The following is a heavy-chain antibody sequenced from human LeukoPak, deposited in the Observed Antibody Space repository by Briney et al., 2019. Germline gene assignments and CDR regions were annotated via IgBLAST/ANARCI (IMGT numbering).Heavy chain of an antibody. CDR3: AKDKWELPLAVDY. Sequence: GGSLRLSCAASGFTFSSYGMHWVRQAPGKGLEWVAFIRYDGSNKYYADSVKGRFTISRDNSKNTLYLQMNSLRAEDTAVYYCAKDKWELPLAVDYWGQGTLVTVSS. CDR1: GFTFSSYG. CDR2: IRYDGSNK. D-gene: IGHD1-26*01. V-gene: IGHV3-30*02. J-gene: IGHJ4*02.